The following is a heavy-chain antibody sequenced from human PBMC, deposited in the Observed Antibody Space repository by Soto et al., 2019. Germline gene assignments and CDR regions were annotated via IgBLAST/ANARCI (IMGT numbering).Heavy chain of an antibody. D-gene: IGHD6-19*01. J-gene: IGHJ4*02. Sequence: ASVKVSCKASGYTCPSYAMHWVRQAPGQRLEWMGWINAGNGNTKYSQKFQGRVTITRDTSASTAYMELSSLRSEDTAVYYCARDMGDSGWPLFDYWGQGTLVTVSS. CDR2: INAGNGNT. V-gene: IGHV1-3*01. CDR1: GYTCPSYA. CDR3: ARDMGDSGWPLFDY.